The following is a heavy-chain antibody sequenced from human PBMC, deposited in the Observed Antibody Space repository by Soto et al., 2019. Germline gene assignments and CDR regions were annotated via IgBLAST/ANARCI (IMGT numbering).Heavy chain of an antibody. D-gene: IGHD3-3*01. CDR2: INAGNGNT. V-gene: IGHV1-3*01. CDR1: GYTFTSYA. J-gene: IGHJ6*02. Sequence: ASVKVSCKASGYTFTSYAMRWVRQAPGQRLEWMGWINAGNGNTKYSQKFQGRVTITRDTSASTAYMELSSLRSEDTAVYYCAKTYYDFWSNYYYYGMDVWGQGTTVTVSS. CDR3: AKTYYDFWSNYYYYGMDV.